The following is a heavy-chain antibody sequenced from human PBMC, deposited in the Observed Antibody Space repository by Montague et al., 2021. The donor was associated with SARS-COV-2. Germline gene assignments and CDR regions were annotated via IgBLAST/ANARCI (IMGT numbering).Heavy chain of an antibody. V-gene: IGHV3-33*06. J-gene: IGHJ3*02. CDR1: GFTFSSYG. CDR3: AKDDPMLKDAFDI. D-gene: IGHD3-10*02. CDR2: IWYDGSNK. Sequence: SLSLSCAASGFTFSSYGMHWVRQAPGKGLEWVAVIWYDGSNKYYADSVKGRFTISRDNSKSTLYLQMNSLRAEDTAVYYCAKDDPMLKDAFDIWGQGTMVTASS.